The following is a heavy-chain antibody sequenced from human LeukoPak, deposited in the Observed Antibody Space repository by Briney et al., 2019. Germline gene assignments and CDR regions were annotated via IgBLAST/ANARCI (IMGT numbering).Heavy chain of an antibody. Sequence: PGGSLRLSCAASGFTVSSNYMSWVRQAPGKGLEWVSVIYSGGSTYYADSVKGRFTISRDNSKNTLYLQMNSLRAEDTAVYYCANHYYDSSGNFDHWGQGTLVTVSS. CDR3: ANHYYDSSGNFDH. V-gene: IGHV3-53*01. CDR1: GFTVSSNY. J-gene: IGHJ4*02. D-gene: IGHD3-22*01. CDR2: IYSGGST.